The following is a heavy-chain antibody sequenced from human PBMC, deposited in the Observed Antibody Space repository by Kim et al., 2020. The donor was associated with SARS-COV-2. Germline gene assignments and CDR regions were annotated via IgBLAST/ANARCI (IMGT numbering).Heavy chain of an antibody. V-gene: IGHV3-23*01. D-gene: IGHD6-13*01. J-gene: IGHJ4*02. Sequence: SGKGRFTISRDKSKNTLYLQMNSLRAEDTAVYYCAKDNSPGIAAAGEFDYWGQGTLVTVSS. CDR3: AKDNSPGIAAAGEFDY.